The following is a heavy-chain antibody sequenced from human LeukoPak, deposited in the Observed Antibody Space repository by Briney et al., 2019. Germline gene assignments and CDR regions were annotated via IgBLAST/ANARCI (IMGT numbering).Heavy chain of an antibody. D-gene: IGHD5-12*01. CDR3: ARGGYTGTSFNY. CDR2: ISYSGST. J-gene: IGHJ4*02. V-gene: IGHV4-59*08. CDR1: NGSINNYY. Sequence: SETLSLTCTVSNGSINNYYWSWIRQPPGKGLEWIGYISYSGSTNYSPSFKSRVTISVDSSKHQFSLKLNSVTAADTAVYYCARGGYTGTSFNYWGQGTLVTVSS.